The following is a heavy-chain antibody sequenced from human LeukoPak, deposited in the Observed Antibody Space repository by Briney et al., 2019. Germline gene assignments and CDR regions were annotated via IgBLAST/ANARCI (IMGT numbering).Heavy chain of an antibody. CDR1: GFTFSSYA. Sequence: GRSLRLSCAASGFTFSSYAMHWVRQAPGKGLEWVAVISYDGSNKYYADSVKGRFTISRDNSKNTLYLQMNSLRAEDTAVYYCARDREGVYCSSTSCYYDAFDIWGQGTMVTVSS. CDR3: ARDREGVYCSSTSCYYDAFDI. D-gene: IGHD2-2*01. CDR2: ISYDGSNK. V-gene: IGHV3-30-3*01. J-gene: IGHJ3*02.